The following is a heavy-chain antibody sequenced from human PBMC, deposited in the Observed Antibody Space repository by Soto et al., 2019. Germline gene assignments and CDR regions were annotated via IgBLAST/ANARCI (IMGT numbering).Heavy chain of an antibody. J-gene: IGHJ6*03. D-gene: IGHD1-7*01. CDR3: AGTTSHQWYYMDV. Sequence: SQTLSLTCVISGDSVSSNSSAWNWFRLSPSRGLEWLARTYYRSRWYNDYAVSVRSRITVNPDTSKNQFSLQLTSVTPEDTAVYYCAGTTSHQWYYMDVWGKGTTVTVS. V-gene: IGHV6-1*01. CDR2: TYYRSRWYN. CDR1: GDSVSSNSSA.